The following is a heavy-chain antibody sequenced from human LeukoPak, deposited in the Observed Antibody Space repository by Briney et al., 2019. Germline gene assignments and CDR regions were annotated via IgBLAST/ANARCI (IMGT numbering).Heavy chain of an antibody. Sequence: SETLSLTCTVSGGSISSYYWSWIRQPPGKGLEWIGYIYYSGSTNYNPSLKSRVTISVDTPKNQFSLKLSSVTAADTAVYYCARGSSGRYFFQHWGQGTLVTVSS. J-gene: IGHJ1*01. CDR3: ARGSSGRYFFQH. CDR1: GGSISSYY. D-gene: IGHD6-19*01. V-gene: IGHV4-59*08. CDR2: IYYSGST.